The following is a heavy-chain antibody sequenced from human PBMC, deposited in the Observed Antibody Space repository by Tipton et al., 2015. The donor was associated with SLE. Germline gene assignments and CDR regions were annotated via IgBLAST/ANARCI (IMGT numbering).Heavy chain of an antibody. V-gene: IGHV4-4*09. CDR3: ARRRGSSNWYSRYGMDV. Sequence: TLSLTCTVSGGSISSAYWTWIRQPAGKGLVWIGHIYTSGTTNYNPSLKSRVTILMDTSKNQFSLKLTSVTAADTAVYYCARRRGSSNWYSRYGMDVWGQGTTVTVSS. CDR2: IYTSGTT. J-gene: IGHJ6*02. CDR1: GGSISSAY. D-gene: IGHD6-13*01.